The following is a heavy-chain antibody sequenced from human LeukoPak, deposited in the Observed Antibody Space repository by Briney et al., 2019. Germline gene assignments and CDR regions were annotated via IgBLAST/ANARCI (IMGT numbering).Heavy chain of an antibody. J-gene: IGHJ4*02. CDR3: ARWRWAQSEFIY. V-gene: IGHV3-21*01. CDR1: GFTFSSYS. CDR2: ISSSSGYK. Sequence: PGGSLRLSCAVSGFTFSSYSMTWVRQAPGKGLEWVSSISSSSGYKYYADSVKGRFTISRDNAKNSLYLQMDSLRAEDAAVYYCARWRWAQSEFIYWGQGSLVTVSS. D-gene: IGHD5-24*01.